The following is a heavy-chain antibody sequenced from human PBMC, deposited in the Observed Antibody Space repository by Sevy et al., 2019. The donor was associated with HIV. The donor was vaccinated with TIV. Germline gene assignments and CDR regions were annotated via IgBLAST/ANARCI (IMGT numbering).Heavy chain of an antibody. J-gene: IGHJ6*03. CDR1: GFMFSSDA. CDR2: VSGNGAST. V-gene: IGHV3-23*01. CDR3: AKKPAVGSYYYMDV. Sequence: GGSLRLSCAASGFMFSSDAMSWVRQAPGKGLEWVSSVSGNGASTYYADSVKGRFTISRDNSKNTLYLQMSSLRVEDTAVYYCAKKPAVGSYYYMDVWGKGNTVTVSS. D-gene: IGHD1-26*01.